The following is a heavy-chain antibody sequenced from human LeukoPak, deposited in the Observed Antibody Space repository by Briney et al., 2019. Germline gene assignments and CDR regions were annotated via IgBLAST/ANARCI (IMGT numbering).Heavy chain of an antibody. Sequence: ASVKVSSTASVYTLANSAFDWARQARCQGFEWMGIIKSGGDTTTCANKFQGRVTMTRDTSTSTVDMQLSSLRSEDTAVYYCARGGFTTMVRGVTITLDEFDIWGQGTMVTVSS. CDR3: ARGGFTTMVRGVTITLDEFDI. J-gene: IGHJ3*02. D-gene: IGHD3-10*01. CDR1: VYTLANSA. CDR2: IKSGGDTT. V-gene: IGHV1-46*01.